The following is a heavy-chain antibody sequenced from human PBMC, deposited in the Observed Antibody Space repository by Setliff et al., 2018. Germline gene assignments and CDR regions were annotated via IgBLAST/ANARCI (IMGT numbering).Heavy chain of an antibody. D-gene: IGHD1-26*01. V-gene: IGHV4-4*08. J-gene: IGHJ3*01. CDR1: GASTSTYY. CDR2: LYPTGTS. Sequence: TLSLTCSVSGASTSTYYWSWIRQTPGKGLEWIGYLYPTGTSKYNPSLKSRVTISADTSKRQFSLNLISVTAADTGVYYCTKWVTGAFDVWGQGTRVTVSS. CDR3: TKWVTGAFDV.